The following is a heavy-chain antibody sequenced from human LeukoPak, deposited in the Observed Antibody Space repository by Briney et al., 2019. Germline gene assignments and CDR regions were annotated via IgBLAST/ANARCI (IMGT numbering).Heavy chain of an antibody. CDR3: ARAPARWHNYFDP. CDR1: GFTFSSYW. V-gene: IGHV3-13*01. D-gene: IGHD2-15*01. CDR2: IGPADDT. Sequence: GGSLRLSCAASGFTFSSYWMSWVRQVPGKGLEYVSHIGPADDTHYSDSVRGRFTISREDSNNFLYLQMNNLRAGDTAVYYCARAPARWHNYFDPWGQGIMVTVSS. J-gene: IGHJ5*02.